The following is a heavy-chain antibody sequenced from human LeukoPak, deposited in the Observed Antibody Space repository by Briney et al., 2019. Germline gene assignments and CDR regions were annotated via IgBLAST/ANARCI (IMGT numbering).Heavy chain of an antibody. V-gene: IGHV3-23*01. CDR1: GFTFSSDA. J-gene: IGHJ4*02. CDR3: AKGWLGDALDV. D-gene: IGHD6-19*01. CDR2: ISASGGST. Sequence: GGSLRLSCAASGFTFSSDAMSWVRQAPGKGLEWVSVISASGGSTYYADSVKGRFTISRDNSKNTLYLQMSSLRADDTALYYCAKGWLGDALDVWGQGTLVTVSS.